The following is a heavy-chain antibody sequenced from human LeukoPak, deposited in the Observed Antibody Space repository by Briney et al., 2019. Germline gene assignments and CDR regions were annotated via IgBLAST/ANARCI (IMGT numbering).Heavy chain of an antibody. CDR3: VRDWNHYDTSGYYGFDY. CDR1: GLTFSSYA. Sequence: PGGSLRLSCAASGLTFSSYAMSWVRQAPGKGLEWVSAISGSGGSTYYADSVQGRFTVSRDSAKNSLYLQMDSLRAEDTAVYYCVRDWNHYDTSGYYGFDYWGQGTLVTVSS. CDR2: ISGSGGST. V-gene: IGHV3-23*01. D-gene: IGHD3-22*01. J-gene: IGHJ4*02.